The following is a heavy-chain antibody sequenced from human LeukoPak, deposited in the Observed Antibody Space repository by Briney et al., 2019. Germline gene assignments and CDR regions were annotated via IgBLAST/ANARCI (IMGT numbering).Heavy chain of an antibody. D-gene: IGHD2-2*02. CDR1: GFSVSSNY. CDR3: ARDRCSSTSCYKAFDI. Sequence: GGSLRLSCAASGFSVSSNYMSWVRQAPGKGLEWVSVFYTSGRTDYANSVKGRFTISRDNAKNSLYLQMNSLRAEDTALYHCARDRCSSTSCYKAFDIWGQGTMVTVSS. J-gene: IGHJ3*02. V-gene: IGHV3-53*01. CDR2: FYTSGRT.